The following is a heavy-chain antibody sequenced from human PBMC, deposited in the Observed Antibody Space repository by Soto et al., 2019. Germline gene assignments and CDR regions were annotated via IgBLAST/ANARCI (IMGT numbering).Heavy chain of an antibody. CDR1: GFTFADYD. CDR3: SRGEDYYGRPLMDV. D-gene: IGHD3-10*01. Sequence: EVQLVESGGGLVKPGRSLRLSCTASGFTFADYDVTWFRQAPGKGREWVGIIRSRAYVGTAEYAASVTGRFTMSRDDSISSAYLQMNSLKNEDTAVYYCSRGEDYYGRPLMDVWGQGTTVTVSS. J-gene: IGHJ6*02. CDR2: IRSRAYVGTA. V-gene: IGHV3-49*05.